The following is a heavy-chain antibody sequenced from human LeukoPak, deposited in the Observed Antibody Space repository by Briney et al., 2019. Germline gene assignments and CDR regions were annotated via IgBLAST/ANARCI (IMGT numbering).Heavy chain of an antibody. D-gene: IGHD3-3*01. CDR3: ASLPRYDFWA. CDR2: ISYSGAT. CDR1: GRSISTTNFY. J-gene: IGHJ5*02. V-gene: IGHV4-39*01. Sequence: SETLSLTCTVSGRSISTTNFYWGWIRQPPGKGLEWIGSISYSGATYYNPSLKSRLTVSADTSKKEGSLRLNSVTAADTAVYYCASLPRYDFWAWGQGNLVIVSS.